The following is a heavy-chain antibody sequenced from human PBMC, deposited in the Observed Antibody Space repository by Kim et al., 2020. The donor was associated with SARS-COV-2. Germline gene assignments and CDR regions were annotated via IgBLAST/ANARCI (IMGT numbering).Heavy chain of an antibody. Sequence: SETLSLTCAVYGGSFSGYYWSWIRQPPGKGLEWIGEINHSGSTNYNPSLKSRVTISVDTSKNQFSLKLSSVTAADTAVYYCARDYYYGSGLRYGMDVWGQGTTVTVSS. CDR3: ARDYYYGSGLRYGMDV. J-gene: IGHJ6*02. CDR1: GGSFSGYY. CDR2: INHSGST. D-gene: IGHD3-10*01. V-gene: IGHV4-34*01.